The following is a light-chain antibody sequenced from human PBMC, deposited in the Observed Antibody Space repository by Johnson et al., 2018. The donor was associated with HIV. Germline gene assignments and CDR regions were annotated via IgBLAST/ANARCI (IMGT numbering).Light chain of an antibody. Sequence: QFVLTQPHSVSAAPGQKVTISCSGSSSNIGNNYVSWYQQLPGTAPKLLIYENNKRPSGIPDRFSGSKSGTSATLGITGLQTGDEADYYCGTWDSSLSAGVFGTGTKVTVL. CDR3: GTWDSSLSAGV. CDR1: SSNIGNNY. J-gene: IGLJ1*01. CDR2: ENN. V-gene: IGLV1-51*02.